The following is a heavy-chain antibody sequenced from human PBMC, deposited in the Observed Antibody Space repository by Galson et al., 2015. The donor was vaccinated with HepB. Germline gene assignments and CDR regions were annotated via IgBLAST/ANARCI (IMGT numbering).Heavy chain of an antibody. CDR1: EFTFDTYI. CDR2: ISSSSFTI. CDR3: ATLAPDDY. V-gene: IGHV3-48*02. J-gene: IGHJ4*02. Sequence: SLRLSCAASEFTFDTYIMNWVRQAPGKGLEWVSYISSSSFTISYADSVKGRVTISRDNAKNSLYLQMNSLRDEDTAVYYCATLAPDDYWGQGTLVTVSS. D-gene: IGHD3-3*02.